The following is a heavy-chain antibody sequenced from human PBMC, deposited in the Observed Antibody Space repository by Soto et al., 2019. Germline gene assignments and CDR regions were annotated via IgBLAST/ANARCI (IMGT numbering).Heavy chain of an antibody. V-gene: IGHV3-30*18. CDR1: GFTFSSYG. D-gene: IGHD3-3*01. CDR2: ISYDGSNK. J-gene: IGHJ4*02. CDR3: AKGSGYDFWSGYLDY. Sequence: LRLSCAASGFTFSSYGMHWVRQAPGKGLEWVAVISYDGSNKYYADSVKGRFTISGDNSKNTLYLQMNSLRAEDTAVYYCAKGSGYDFWSGYLDYWGQGTLVTVSS.